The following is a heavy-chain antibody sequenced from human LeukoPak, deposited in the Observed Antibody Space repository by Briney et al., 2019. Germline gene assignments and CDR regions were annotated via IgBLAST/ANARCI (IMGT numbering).Heavy chain of an antibody. CDR3: ARGGWIQLWTRDYYFDY. CDR2: INHSGST. V-gene: IGHV4-34*01. J-gene: IGHJ4*02. CDR1: GGSFSGYY. D-gene: IGHD5-18*01. Sequence: SETLSLTCAVYGGSFSGYYWSWIRQPPGKGLKWIGEINHSGSTNYNPSLKSRVTISVDTPKNQFSLKLSSVTAADTAVYYCARGGWIQLWTRDYYFDYWGQGTLVTVSS.